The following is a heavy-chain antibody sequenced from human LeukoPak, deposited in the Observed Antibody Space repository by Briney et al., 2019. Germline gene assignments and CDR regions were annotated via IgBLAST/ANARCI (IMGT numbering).Heavy chain of an antibody. D-gene: IGHD3-10*01. CDR1: GGSFSGYY. J-gene: IGHJ4*02. CDR3: ARGHFYYYGSGSWDY. V-gene: IGHV4-34*01. CDR2: INHSGST. Sequence: KPSETLSLTCAVYGGSFSGYYWSWIRQPPGKGLEGIGEINHSGSTNYNPSLKSRVTISVDTSKNQFSLKLSSVTAADTAVYYCARGHFYYYGSGSWDYWGQGTLVTVSS.